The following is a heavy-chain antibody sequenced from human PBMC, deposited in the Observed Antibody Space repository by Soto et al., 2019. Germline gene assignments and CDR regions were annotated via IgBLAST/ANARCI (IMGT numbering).Heavy chain of an antibody. J-gene: IGHJ5*02. V-gene: IGHV4-31*03. CDR2: IYYSGST. CDR1: GGSSSSGGYY. Sequence: SETLSLTCTVSGGSSSSGGYYWSWIRQHPGKGLEWIGYIYYSGSTYYNPSLKSRVTISVDTSKNQFSLKLSSVTAADTAVYYCARVRSGSYSRTHLINNWFDPWGQGTLVTVSS. D-gene: IGHD3-10*01. CDR3: ARVRSGSYSRTHLINNWFDP.